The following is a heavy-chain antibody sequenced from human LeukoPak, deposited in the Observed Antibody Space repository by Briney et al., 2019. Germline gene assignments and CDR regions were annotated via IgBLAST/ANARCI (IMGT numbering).Heavy chain of an antibody. Sequence: ASVTLSCKASGSTFTSYGISWVRQAPGQGLGWMGGFSACNCNSNYDRKFQGSVPRTTDTSTSKAYMELRSLRSDETAVYYCARAGVLRYFYWHSNYYYYYGMDVWGQGTTVTGSS. CDR1: GSTFTSYG. V-gene: IGHV1-18*01. J-gene: IGHJ6*02. CDR2: FSACNCNS. CDR3: ARAGVLRYFYWHSNYYYYYGMDV. D-gene: IGHD3-9*01.